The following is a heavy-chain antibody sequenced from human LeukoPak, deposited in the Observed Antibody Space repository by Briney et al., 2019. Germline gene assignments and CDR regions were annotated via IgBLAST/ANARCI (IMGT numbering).Heavy chain of an antibody. CDR1: RGSISSYY. CDR3: ARRGIAAAGYDY. Sequence: SGTLSLTCTVSRGSISSYYWSWIRQPPGEGLEWSGYIYYSGTTNYNPSLKSRVTILVDTSKTQFSLNLSSVTAADTAVYYCARRGIAAAGYDYWGQGTLVTVSS. CDR2: IYYSGTT. V-gene: IGHV4-59*08. J-gene: IGHJ4*02. D-gene: IGHD6-13*01.